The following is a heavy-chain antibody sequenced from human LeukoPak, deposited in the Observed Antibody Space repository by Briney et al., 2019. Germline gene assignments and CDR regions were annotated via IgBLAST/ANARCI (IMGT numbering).Heavy chain of an antibody. D-gene: IGHD6-19*01. V-gene: IGHV3-30*18. J-gene: IGHJ4*02. CDR2: ISYDGSNK. CDR3: AKTTTGYSSGRFPGWPVDY. CDR1: GFTFSSYA. Sequence: GGSLRLSCAASGFTFSSYAMSWVRQAPGKGLEWVAVISYDGSNKYYADSVKGRFTISRDNSKNTVYLQMNSLRAEDTAVYYCAKTTTGYSSGRFPGWPVDYWGQGTLVTVSS.